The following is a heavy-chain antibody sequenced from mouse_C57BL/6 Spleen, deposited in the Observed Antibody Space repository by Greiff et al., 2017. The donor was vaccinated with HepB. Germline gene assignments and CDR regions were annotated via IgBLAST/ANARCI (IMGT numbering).Heavy chain of an antibody. D-gene: IGHD2-5*01. CDR1: GYTFTSYW. J-gene: IGHJ1*03. CDR2: IHPNSGRT. Sequence: QVHVKQPGAELVKPGASVKLSCKASGYTFTSYWMHWVKQRPGQGLEWIGMIHPNSGRTNYNEKFKSKATLTVDKSSRTAYMQLSSLTSEDSAVYYCARGGYSNPYWYFDVWGTGTTVTVSS. V-gene: IGHV1-64*01. CDR3: ARGGYSNPYWYFDV.